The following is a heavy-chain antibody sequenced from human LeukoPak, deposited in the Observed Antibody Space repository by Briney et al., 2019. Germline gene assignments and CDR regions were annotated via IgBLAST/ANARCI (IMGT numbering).Heavy chain of an antibody. CDR2: INHSGST. CDR3: ARERELLWFGDYYYYMDV. J-gene: IGHJ6*03. D-gene: IGHD3-10*01. V-gene: IGHV4-34*01. Sequence: PSETLSLTCAVYGGSFSGYYWSWIRQPPGKGLEWIGEINHSGSTTYNPSLKSRVTISVDTSKNQFSLKLSSVTAADTAVYYCARERELLWFGDYYYYMDVWGKGTTVTISS. CDR1: GGSFSGYY.